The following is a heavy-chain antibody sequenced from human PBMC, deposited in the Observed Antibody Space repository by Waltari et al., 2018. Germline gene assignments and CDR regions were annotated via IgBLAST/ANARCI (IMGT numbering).Heavy chain of an antibody. CDR3: ARRTIFGVVDFDY. CDR1: GGSISSSSYY. D-gene: IGHD3-3*01. V-gene: IGHV4-39*07. J-gene: IGHJ4*02. CDR2: IYHSGST. Sequence: QLQLQESGPGLVKPSETLSLTCTVSGGSISSSSYYWGWVRQPPGKGLEWIGSIYHSGSTYYNPSLKSRVTISVDTSKNQFSLKLSSVTAADTAVYYCARRTIFGVVDFDYWGQGTLVTVSS.